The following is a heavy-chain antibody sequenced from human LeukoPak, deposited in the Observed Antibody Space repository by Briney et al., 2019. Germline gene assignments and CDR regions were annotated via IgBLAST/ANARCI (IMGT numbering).Heavy chain of an antibody. Sequence: ASVKVSCKTSGYTFTSHDINWVRQAPGQGLEWMGWVNPDSGNTGYAQKFQGRITMTRDTSISTDYMDLSGLRSDDTAVYYCATERRRYFDYWGQGTLVTVSS. V-gene: IGHV1-8*01. CDR3: ATERRRYFDY. CDR1: GYTFTSHD. CDR2: VNPDSGNT. J-gene: IGHJ4*02.